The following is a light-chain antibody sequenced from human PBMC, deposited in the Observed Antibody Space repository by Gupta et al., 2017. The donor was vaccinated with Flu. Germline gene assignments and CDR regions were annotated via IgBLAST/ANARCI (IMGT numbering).Light chain of an antibody. CDR1: KLGEKY. J-gene: IGLJ2*01. CDR3: QAWDSGTVV. Sequence: SYDLTQPASVSVSPGQTASITCSGDKLGEKYACWYQRKPGQSPVLVIYQDTKRPSGIPERFSGSNSGTTATLTISGTQAMDEAYYYCQAWDSGTVVFGGGTKLTVL. CDR2: QDT. V-gene: IGLV3-1*01.